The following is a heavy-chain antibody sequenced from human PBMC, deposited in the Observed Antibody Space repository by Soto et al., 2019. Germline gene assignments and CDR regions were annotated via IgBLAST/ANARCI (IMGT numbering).Heavy chain of an antibody. J-gene: IGHJ4*02. CDR1: GYSFTINW. V-gene: IGHV5-51*01. D-gene: IGHD3-16*01. Sequence: GESLKISCHGSGYSFTINWIGWVRQMPGKGLEWMGIINPADSDIKYSPSFQGQVTISADKSIGTAYLQWSSLKASDTAMYYCARHQRDDASRKIDCWGQGTLVTVSS. CDR3: ARHQRDDASRKIDC. CDR2: INPADSDI.